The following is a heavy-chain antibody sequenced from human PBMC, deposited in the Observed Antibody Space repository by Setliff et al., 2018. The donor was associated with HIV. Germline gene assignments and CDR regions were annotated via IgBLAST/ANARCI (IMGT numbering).Heavy chain of an antibody. CDR2: IYYSGTT. CDR3: AGGAGYCSGGSCYPGGWFDA. J-gene: IGHJ5*02. D-gene: IGHD2-15*01. Sequence: LSLTCTVSGGSISSGCYYWSWIRQHPGKGLEWIGYIYYSGTTYYNPSLKSPVTVSEDTSKNQLSKKLSSVNAADQAVYYCAGGAGYCSGGSCYPGGWFDAWGQGTLVTVSS. V-gene: IGHV4-31*01. CDR1: GGSISSGCYY.